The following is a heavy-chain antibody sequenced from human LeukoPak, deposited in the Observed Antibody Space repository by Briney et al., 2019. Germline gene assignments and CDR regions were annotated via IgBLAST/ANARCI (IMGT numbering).Heavy chain of an antibody. V-gene: IGHV3-21*01. J-gene: IGHJ4*02. CDR2: ISSSSSYI. D-gene: IGHD4-17*01. CDR1: GFTFSSYS. CDR3: ARTYGVQYYFDY. Sequence: GGSLRLSCAASGFTFSSYSMNWVRQAPGKGLEWVSSISSSSSYIYYADSVKGRFTISRDNAKNSLYPQMNSLRAEDTAVYYCARTYGVQYYFDYWGQGTLVTVSS.